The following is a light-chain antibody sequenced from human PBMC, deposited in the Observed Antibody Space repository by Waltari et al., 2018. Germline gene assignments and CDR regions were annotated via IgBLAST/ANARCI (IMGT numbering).Light chain of an antibody. CDR2: AAS. J-gene: IGKJ2*01. Sequence: VSTQSPGTLSLSPGEGATLSCRASQSLSRSRLAWYQQKPGQAPRLLIYAASSRATGIPDRFSGSGSGTDFSLTISRVEPEDFAVYYCQQYGSSVMYTFGQGTKLEIQ. CDR1: QSLSRSR. CDR3: QQYGSSVMYT. V-gene: IGKV3-20*01.